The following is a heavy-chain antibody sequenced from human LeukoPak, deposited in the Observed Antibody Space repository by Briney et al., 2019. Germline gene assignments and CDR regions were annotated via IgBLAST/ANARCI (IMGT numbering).Heavy chain of an antibody. J-gene: IGHJ4*02. V-gene: IGHV4-59*08. D-gene: IGHD5-24*01. Sequence: SETLSLTCTVSGGSISSYYWSWIRQPPGKGLEWIGYIYYSGSTNYNPSLKSRVTISVDTSKNQFSLKLSSVTAADTAVYYCARLPERDGLPDYWGQGTLVTVSS. CDR3: ARLPERDGLPDY. CDR1: GGSISSYY. CDR2: IYYSGST.